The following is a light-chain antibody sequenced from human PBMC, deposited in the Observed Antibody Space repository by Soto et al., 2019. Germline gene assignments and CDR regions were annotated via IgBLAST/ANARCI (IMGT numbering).Light chain of an antibody. V-gene: IGLV1-44*01. CDR3: ATWDDIQDDVL. J-gene: IGLJ2*01. Sequence: QSVLTQPPSASGTPGQRVTISCSGSGSNIGRKFVDWYQQVPGSAPKLLIHHNSQRPSGVPDRFSGSKSGTSASLAISELYSEDEADYYCATWDDIQDDVLFGGGTKLTVL. CDR1: GSNIGRKF. CDR2: HNS.